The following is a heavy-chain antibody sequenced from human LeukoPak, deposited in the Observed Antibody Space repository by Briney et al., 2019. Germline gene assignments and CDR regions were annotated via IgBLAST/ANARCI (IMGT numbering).Heavy chain of an antibody. CDR2: ISSSSSYI. V-gene: IGHV3-21*01. J-gene: IGHJ4*02. CDR1: GFTFSTFA. Sequence: GGSLRLSCAASGFTFSTFAMIWVRQPPGKGLEWVSSISSSSSYIYYADSVKGRFTISRDNAKNSLYLQMNSLRAEDTAVYYCARDQGSGSSVWGQGTLVTVSS. D-gene: IGHD3-10*01. CDR3: ARDQGSGSSV.